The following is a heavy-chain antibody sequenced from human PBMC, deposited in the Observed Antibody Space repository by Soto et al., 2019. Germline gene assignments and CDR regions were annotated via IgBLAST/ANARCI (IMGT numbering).Heavy chain of an antibody. CDR2: ITHSGST. CDR1: GGSFSGYY. J-gene: IGHJ2*01. V-gene: IGHV4-34*01. Sequence: SETLSLTCAVYGGSFSGYYWSWIRQPPGKGLEWIGEITHSGSTNYNPSIKSRVTISVDTAKNQFSLKLSSVTAADTAVYYCARIDSSGYYLYWYFDLWGRGTLVTVSS. D-gene: IGHD3-22*01. CDR3: ARIDSSGYYLYWYFDL.